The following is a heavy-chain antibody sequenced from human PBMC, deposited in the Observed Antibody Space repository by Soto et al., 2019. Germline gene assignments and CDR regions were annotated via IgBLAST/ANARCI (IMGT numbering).Heavy chain of an antibody. CDR3: ARQQYSGYDLVALGGPRRIYYYGMDV. V-gene: IGHV5-51*01. Sequence: PGESLKISCKGSGYSFTTYWIGWVRQMPGKGLEWMGIIYPGDSDTRYSPSFQGQVTISADKSISTAYLQWSSLKASDTAMYYCARQQYSGYDLVALGGPRRIYYYGMDVWGQGTTVTVSS. D-gene: IGHD5-12*01. CDR2: IYPGDSDT. J-gene: IGHJ6*02. CDR1: GYSFTTYW.